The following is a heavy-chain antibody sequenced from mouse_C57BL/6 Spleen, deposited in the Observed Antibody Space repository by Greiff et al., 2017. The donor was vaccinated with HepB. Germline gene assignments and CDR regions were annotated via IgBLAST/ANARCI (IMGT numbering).Heavy chain of an antibody. CDR3: GRGDYSNYGSFDV. J-gene: IGHJ1*03. D-gene: IGHD2-5*01. V-gene: IGHV1-69*01. CDR1: GYTFPSYW. CDR2: IDPSDSYT. Sequence: QVQLQQSGAELVMPGASVKLSCKTSGYTFPSYWMHWVKQRPGQGLEWIGEIDPSDSYTNYNQKFKGKSTLTVDKSSSTAYMQLSSLTSEDSAVYYCGRGDYSNYGSFDVWGKGTPATVSS.